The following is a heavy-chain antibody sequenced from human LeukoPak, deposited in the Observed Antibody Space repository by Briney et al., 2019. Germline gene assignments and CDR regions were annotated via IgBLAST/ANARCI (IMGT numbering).Heavy chain of an antibody. J-gene: IGHJ3*02. CDR1: GGTFSSYA. D-gene: IGHD2-2*01. CDR2: IIPIFGTA. V-gene: IGHV1-69*13. Sequence: SVKVSCKASGGTFSSYAISWVRQAPGQGPEWMGGIIPIFGTANYAQKFQGRVTITADESTSTAYMELSSLRSEDTAVYYCARVRDIVVVPAAFDIWGQGTMVTVSS. CDR3: ARVRDIVVVPAAFDI.